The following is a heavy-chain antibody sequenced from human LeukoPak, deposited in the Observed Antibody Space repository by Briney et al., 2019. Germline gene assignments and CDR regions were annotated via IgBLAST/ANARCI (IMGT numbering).Heavy chain of an antibody. J-gene: IGHJ4*02. D-gene: IGHD6-13*01. Sequence: SETLSLTCDVSGGSISTYYWSWIRQPPGKGLEWIGCNYSSGTTNYNPSLRSRVTVSVDRSKNQFSLRLTSVTAADTAVYYCARERASAGPHFDHWGRGILVTVSS. CDR2: NYSSGTT. V-gene: IGHV4-59*01. CDR3: ARERASAGPHFDH. CDR1: GGSISTYY.